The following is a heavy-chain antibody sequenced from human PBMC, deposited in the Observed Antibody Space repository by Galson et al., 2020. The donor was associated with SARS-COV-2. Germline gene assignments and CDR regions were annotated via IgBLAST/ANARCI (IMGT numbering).Heavy chain of an antibody. Sequence: SGSGDNTYYADSVKGRFTISRDNSESTLHLQMNSLRAEDTALYYCAKLLGSTWAGNYYGMDVWGQGTTVTVSS. D-gene: IGHD6-13*01. J-gene: IGHJ6*02. V-gene: IGHV3-23*01. CDR3: AKLLGSTWAGNYYGMDV. CDR2: SGSGDNT.